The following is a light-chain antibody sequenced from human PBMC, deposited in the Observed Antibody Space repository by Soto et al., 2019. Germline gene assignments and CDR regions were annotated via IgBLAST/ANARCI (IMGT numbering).Light chain of an antibody. CDR2: RSS. J-gene: IGLJ3*02. Sequence: QSVLTQPPSASGTPGQRITISCSGSSSNIGSHSVNWYQQLPGTAPKLLIYRSSQRPSGVPDRFSGSKSGTSASLAISGLQSGDEADYYSALWDDSLNGPVFGGGTKLTVL. CDR3: ALWDDSLNGPV. CDR1: SSNIGSHS. V-gene: IGLV1-44*01.